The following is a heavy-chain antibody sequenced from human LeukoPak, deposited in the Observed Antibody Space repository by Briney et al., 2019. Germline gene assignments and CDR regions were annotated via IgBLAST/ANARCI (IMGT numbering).Heavy chain of an antibody. J-gene: IGHJ3*02. Sequence: SETLSLTCTVSGGSISSHYWSWIRQPPGKGLEWIGRIYTSGSTNYNPSLKSRVTMSVDTSKNQFSLKLSSVTAADTAVYYCARAGLYYYDSSGYSDAFDIWGQGTMVTVSS. CDR2: IYTSGST. V-gene: IGHV4-4*07. D-gene: IGHD3-22*01. CDR3: ARAGLYYYDSSGYSDAFDI. CDR1: GGSISSHY.